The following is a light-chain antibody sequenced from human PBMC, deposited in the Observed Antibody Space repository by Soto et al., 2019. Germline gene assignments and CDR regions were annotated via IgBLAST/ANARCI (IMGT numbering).Light chain of an antibody. V-gene: IGKV1-33*01. CDR3: QQYDDLPIT. J-gene: IGKJ5*01. CDR1: QDISDF. CDR2: DAS. Sequence: DIQLTQSPSSLIASVGDRVTITCQASQDISDFLNWYQQKPGKAPKVLIYDASNLQTGVPSRFSGRGSGTDFTFTITSLQPDDSGTYYCQQYDDLPITFGQGTRLEIK.